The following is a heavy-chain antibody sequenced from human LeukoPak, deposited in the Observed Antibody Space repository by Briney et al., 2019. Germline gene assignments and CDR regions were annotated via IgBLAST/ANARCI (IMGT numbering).Heavy chain of an antibody. CDR3: ARDLGDYIWGSYRYFDY. CDR2: IYSGGST. J-gene: IGHJ4*02. D-gene: IGHD3-16*02. CDR1: GFTVSSNY. Sequence: PGGSLRLSCAAFGFTVSSNYMSWVRQAPGKGLEWVSVIYSGGSTYYADSVKGRFTISRDNSKNTLYLQMNSLRAEDTAVYYCARDLGDYIWGSYRYFDYWGQGTLVTVSS. V-gene: IGHV3-66*01.